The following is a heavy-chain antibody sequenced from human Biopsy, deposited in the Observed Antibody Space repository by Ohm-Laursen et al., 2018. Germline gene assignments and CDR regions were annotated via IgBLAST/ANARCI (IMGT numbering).Heavy chain of an antibody. D-gene: IGHD3-22*01. CDR2: VYYTGST. CDR3: ARDRGYYSDRTVPGYFDL. Sequence: PSDTLSLTCTVSGDSISSYYWSWIRQPPGKGLEWIGYVYYTGSTDYNPFLQSRITISVDTSKNHFSLRLRSVTPADTAIYCARDRGYYSDRTVPGYFDLWGRGTLVTVSS. J-gene: IGHJ2*01. V-gene: IGHV4-59*01. CDR1: GDSISSYY.